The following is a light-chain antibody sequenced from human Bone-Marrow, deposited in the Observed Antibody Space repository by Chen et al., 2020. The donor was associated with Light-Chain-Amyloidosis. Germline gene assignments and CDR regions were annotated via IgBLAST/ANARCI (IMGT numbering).Light chain of an antibody. Sequence: SYELTQPPSVSVSPGQPATITCSGDDLPTHYAYWYQQKPGLATVLVIHRDTERPSGISERFSGSSSGTTATLTISGVQAEDEADYHCQSADSSGTYEVIFGGGTKRTVL. CDR2: RDT. V-gene: IGLV3-25*03. J-gene: IGLJ2*01. CDR1: DLPTHY. CDR3: QSADSSGTYEVI.